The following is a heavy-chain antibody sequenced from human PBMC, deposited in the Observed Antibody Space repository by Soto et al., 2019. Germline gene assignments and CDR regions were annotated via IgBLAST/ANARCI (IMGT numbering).Heavy chain of an antibody. CDR1: GFTFGDYA. CDR3: ARAGNRFRTTNWLDP. D-gene: IGHD1-7*01. Sequence: PGGSLRLSCTASGFTFGDYAMNWVRQAPGKGLEWLGFIRSKAYGGTTEFAASVKGRISISRDDSRSIADLELHSLEAVDTGVYFCARAGNRFRTTNWLDPWGQGTLVTVSS. CDR2: IRSKAYGGTT. V-gene: IGHV3-49*04. J-gene: IGHJ5*02.